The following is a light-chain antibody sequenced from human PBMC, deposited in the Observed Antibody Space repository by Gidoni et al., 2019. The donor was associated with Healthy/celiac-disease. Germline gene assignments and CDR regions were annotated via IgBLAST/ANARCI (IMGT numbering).Light chain of an antibody. CDR2: QDS. CDR3: QAWDSSTGV. Sequence: SYELTQPPSVSVSPGQTASITCSGDKLGDNYACWYQQKPGQSPVLVISQDSKRPSGIPERFSGSNPGNTATLTIGGTQAMDEAYYYCQAWDSSTGVFGGGPKLTGL. J-gene: IGLJ2*01. V-gene: IGLV3-1*01. CDR1: KLGDNY.